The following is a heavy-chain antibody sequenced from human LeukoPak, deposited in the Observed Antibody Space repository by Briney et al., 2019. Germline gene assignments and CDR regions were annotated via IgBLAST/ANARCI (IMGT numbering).Heavy chain of an antibody. CDR1: GFTFSSYG. J-gene: IGHJ6*03. Sequence: PGGSLRLSCAASGFTFSSYGMHWVRQAPGKGLEWVAFIRYDGSNKYYADSVKGRFAISRDNSKNTLYLQMNSLRAEDTAVYYCAKIAGEGDYQIDYYMDVWGKGTTVTISS. CDR2: IRYDGSNK. V-gene: IGHV3-30*02. D-gene: IGHD4-17*01. CDR3: AKIAGEGDYQIDYYMDV.